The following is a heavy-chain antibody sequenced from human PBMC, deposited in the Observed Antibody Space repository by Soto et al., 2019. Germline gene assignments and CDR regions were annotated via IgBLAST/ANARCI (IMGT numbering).Heavy chain of an antibody. D-gene: IGHD3-16*01. Sequence: QVQLQESGPGLVKPSETLSLTCTVSGGSISSYYWSWIRQPPGTGLEWIGYIYYSGSTNYNPSLKSRGHISVATSKNPCSLKLSSVTAADTAVYYCARALRGTPSPLVCPYYYYMDVWGKGTTVTVSS. J-gene: IGHJ6*03. CDR3: ARALRGTPSPLVCPYYYYMDV. CDR1: GGSISSYY. V-gene: IGHV4-59*01. CDR2: IYYSGST.